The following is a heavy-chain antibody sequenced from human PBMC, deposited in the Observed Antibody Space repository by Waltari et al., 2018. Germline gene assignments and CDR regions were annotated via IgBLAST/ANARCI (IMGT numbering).Heavy chain of an antibody. D-gene: IGHD4-17*01. CDR2: IYYSGST. Sequence: QLQLQESGPGLVKPSETLSLTCTVSGGSISSSSYYWGWLRQPPGKGLGWIGIIYYSGSTYYNPSLKSRVTISVDTSKNQFSLKLSSVTAADTAVYYCAKHDYGDYNFAYWGQGTLVTVSS. V-gene: IGHV4-39*01. J-gene: IGHJ4*02. CDR1: GGSISSSSYY. CDR3: AKHDYGDYNFAY.